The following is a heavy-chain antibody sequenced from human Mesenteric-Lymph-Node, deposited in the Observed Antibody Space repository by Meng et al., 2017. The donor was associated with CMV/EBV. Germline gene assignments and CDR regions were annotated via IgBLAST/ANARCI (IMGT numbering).Heavy chain of an antibody. CDR3: AKGSYQAVARQSLGY. CDR2: ISCSGGST. V-gene: IGHV3-23*01. CDR1: GFTFNSYA. Sequence: GESLKISCAASGFTFNSYAMNWVRQAPGKGLEWVSVISCSGGSTYYADSVKGRFSISRDNSKNTLFLQMNSLRAEDTAVYYCAKGSYQAVARQSLGYWGQGTLVTVSS. D-gene: IGHD3-10*01. J-gene: IGHJ4*02.